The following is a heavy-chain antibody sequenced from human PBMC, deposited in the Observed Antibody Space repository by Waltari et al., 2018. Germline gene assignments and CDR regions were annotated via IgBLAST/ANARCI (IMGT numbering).Heavy chain of an antibody. CDR2: ISWNSGSI. D-gene: IGHD3-16*01. Sequence: EVQLVESGGGLVQPGRSLRLSCAVSGFTFDDYAMHWVRPAPGKGLEWVSGISWNSGSIGYADSVKSRLTISCDNAKNSLYLQMNSLSAEDTDLYYCARSLGGLSYWGQGTLVTVSS. CDR3: ARSLGGLSY. CDR1: GFTFDDYA. V-gene: IGHV3-9*01. J-gene: IGHJ4*02.